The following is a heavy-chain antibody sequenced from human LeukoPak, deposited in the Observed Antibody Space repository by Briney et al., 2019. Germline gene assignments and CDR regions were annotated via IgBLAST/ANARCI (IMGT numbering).Heavy chain of an antibody. Sequence: ASAKVSCKVSGYTLTELSMHWVRQAPGKGLEWMGGFDPEDGETIYAQKFQGRVTITADKSTSTAYMELSSLRSEDTAVYYCARVYSSGYYPPHYWGQGTLVTVSS. CDR3: ARVYSSGYYPPHY. CDR2: FDPEDGET. CDR1: GYTLTELS. D-gene: IGHD3-22*01. V-gene: IGHV1-24*01. J-gene: IGHJ4*02.